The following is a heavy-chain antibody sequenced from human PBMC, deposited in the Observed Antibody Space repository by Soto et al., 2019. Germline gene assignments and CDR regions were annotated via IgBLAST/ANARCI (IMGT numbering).Heavy chain of an antibody. D-gene: IGHD3-22*01. V-gene: IGHV4-31*03. CDR3: ARDQGYDSSGYYYYFDY. CDR2: IYYSGST. Sequence: PSETLSLTCTVSGGSISSGGYYWSWIRQHPGKGLEWIGYIYYSGSTYYNPSLKSRVTISVDTSKNQFSLKLSSVTAADTAVYYCARDQGYDSSGYYYYFDYWGQGTLVTVSS. J-gene: IGHJ4*02. CDR1: GGSISSGGYY.